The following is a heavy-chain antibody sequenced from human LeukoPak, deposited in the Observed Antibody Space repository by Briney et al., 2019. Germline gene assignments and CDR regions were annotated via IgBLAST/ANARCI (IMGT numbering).Heavy chain of an antibody. J-gene: IGHJ2*01. V-gene: IGHV4-30-2*01. CDR2: IYHSGST. CDR1: GGSFSGYS. Sequence: SETLSLTCAVYGGSFSGYSWSWIRQPPGKGLEWIGYIYHSGSTYYNPSLKSRVTISVDRSKDQFSLKLSSVTAADTAVYYCARGGCSGGSCYYHWYFDLWGRGTLVTVSS. CDR3: ARGGCSGGSCYYHWYFDL. D-gene: IGHD2-15*01.